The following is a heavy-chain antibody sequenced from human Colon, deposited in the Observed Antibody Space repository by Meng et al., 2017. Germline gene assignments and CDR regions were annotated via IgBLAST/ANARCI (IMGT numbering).Heavy chain of an antibody. CDR2: TYYRSKYYN. J-gene: IGHJ4*02. V-gene: IGHV6-1*01. CDR3: ARDWGDVRGGFDF. D-gene: IGHD3-10*02. CDR1: GDSVSSNSAA. Sequence: QVQLRPPGPGLVKPSPTLSLTCAISGDSVSSNSAAWNWIRQSPSRGLEWLGRTYYRSKYYNDYALSVKSRITINPDTSKNQFSLQLNSVTPEDTAIYYCARDWGDVRGGFDFWGQGTLVTVSS.